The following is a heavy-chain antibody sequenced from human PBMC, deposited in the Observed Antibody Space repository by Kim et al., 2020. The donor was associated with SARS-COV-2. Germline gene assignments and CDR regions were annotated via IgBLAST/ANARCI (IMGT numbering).Heavy chain of an antibody. CDR1: GYIFSTYA. D-gene: IGHD3-22*01. J-gene: IGHJ4*01. CDR3: VRAEYYYETSGYLNFDY. CDR2: ILSYNGNT. V-gene: IGHV1-18*01. Sequence: ASVKVSCKASGYIFSTYAISWVRQAPGQGLHWMGWILSYNGNTNYAQKFQGRVTMTTDTSTSTAYMELRSLRSDDTAVYYCVRAEYYYETSGYLNFDYWG.